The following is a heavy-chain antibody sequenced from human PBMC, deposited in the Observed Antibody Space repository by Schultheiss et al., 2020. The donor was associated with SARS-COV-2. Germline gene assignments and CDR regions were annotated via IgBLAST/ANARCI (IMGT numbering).Heavy chain of an antibody. Sequence: GESLKISCAASGFTFSSYAMSWVRQAPGKGLEWVSAISGSGGSTYYADSVKGRFTISRDNSKNTLYLQMNSLRAEDTAVYYCASGITIFGVVKQYFQHWGQGTLVTVSS. CDR3: ASGITIFGVVKQYFQH. J-gene: IGHJ1*01. D-gene: IGHD3-3*01. CDR2: ISGSGGST. CDR1: GFTFSSYA. V-gene: IGHV3-23*01.